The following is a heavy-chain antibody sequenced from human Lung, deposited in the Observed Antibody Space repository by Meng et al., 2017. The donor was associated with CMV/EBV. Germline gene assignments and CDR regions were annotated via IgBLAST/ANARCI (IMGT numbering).Heavy chain of an antibody. D-gene: IGHD3-10*01. CDR1: GGSVNSGSYY. CDR3: ARGGPRGYHGMAV. CDR2: VYFSGVT. J-gene: IGHJ6*02. Sequence: SETLSLTCTVSGGSVNSGSYYWNWIRQPPGKGLEWMGSVYFSGVTNYSPSLKSRVTVSMDTSKNHFSLKMSYMTAADTAVYYCARGGPRGYHGMAVWGQGTTVTVSS. V-gene: IGHV4-61*03.